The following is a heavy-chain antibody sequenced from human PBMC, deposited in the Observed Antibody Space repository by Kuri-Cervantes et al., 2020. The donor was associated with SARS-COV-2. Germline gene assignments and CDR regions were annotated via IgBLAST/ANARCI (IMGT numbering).Heavy chain of an antibody. CDR1: GGTFGSYT. CDR2: IIPILGIA. CDR3: ARDRVVPGDYYYYYGMDV. Sequence: SVKVSCKASGGTFGSYTISWVRQAPGQGLEWMGRIIPILGIANYAQKFQGRVTITADKSTSTAYMELSSLRSEDTAVYYCARDRVVPGDYYYYYGMDVWGQGTTVTVSS. J-gene: IGHJ6*02. V-gene: IGHV1-69*04. D-gene: IGHD2-15*01.